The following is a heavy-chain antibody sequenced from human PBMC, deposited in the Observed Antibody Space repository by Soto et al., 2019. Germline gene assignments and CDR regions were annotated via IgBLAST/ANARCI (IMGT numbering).Heavy chain of an antibody. Sequence: GGSLRLSCAASGFTFSSYGMHWVRQAPGKGLEWVAVISYDGSNKYYADSVKGRFTISRDNSKNTLYLQMNSLRAEDTAVYYCAKESRGYSYGPYYYGMDVWGQGTTVTVSS. J-gene: IGHJ6*02. V-gene: IGHV3-30*18. CDR2: ISYDGSNK. CDR1: GFTFSSYG. D-gene: IGHD5-18*01. CDR3: AKESRGYSYGPYYYGMDV.